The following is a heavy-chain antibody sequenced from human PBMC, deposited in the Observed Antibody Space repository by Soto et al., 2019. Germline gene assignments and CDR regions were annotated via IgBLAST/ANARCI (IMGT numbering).Heavy chain of an antibody. CDR1: GFMFSAYA. CDR2: MSYDGTNT. J-gene: IGHJ4*01. D-gene: IGHD6-19*01. V-gene: IGHV3-30-3*01. Sequence: QVQLVESGGGVVQPGASLRLSCTASGFMFSAYAMLWVRQAPGKGLEWVAAMSYDGTNTYYADSLKGRFTISRDNYKNTLFLQMSSLTADDSAVYYCARDPSPYTSGWYGIDFWGLGTMVTVSS. CDR3: ARDPSPYTSGWYGIDF.